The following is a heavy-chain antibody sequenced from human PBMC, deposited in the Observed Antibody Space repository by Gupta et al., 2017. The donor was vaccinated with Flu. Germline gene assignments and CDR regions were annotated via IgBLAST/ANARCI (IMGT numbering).Heavy chain of an antibody. J-gene: IGHJ4*02. CDR2: ISSSSSCI. D-gene: IGHD2-8*01. CDR1: STYT. V-gene: IGHV3-21*01. Sequence: STYTFNWVRQAPGKGLEWVSSISSSSSCIYYADSVRGRFTVSRDNAKNSLFLHMDNLRAEDAAIYDCARSFAYANGASYDYWGQGTQVTVSS. CDR3: ARSFAYANGASYDY.